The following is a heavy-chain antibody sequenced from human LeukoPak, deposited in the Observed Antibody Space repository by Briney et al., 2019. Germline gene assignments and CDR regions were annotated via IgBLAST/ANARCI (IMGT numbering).Heavy chain of an antibody. CDR1: GFIFSAYN. J-gene: IGHJ3*02. Sequence: GGSLRLSCAASGFIFSAYNMNWVRQAPGKGLEWVSYISYSAGHIYYADSVRGRFTISRDNAKNSLFLQMKSLTDEDTALYYCARNDGHDAFDIWGQGTMVTVSS. CDR3: ARNDGHDAFDI. V-gene: IGHV3-48*02. CDR2: ISYSAGHI.